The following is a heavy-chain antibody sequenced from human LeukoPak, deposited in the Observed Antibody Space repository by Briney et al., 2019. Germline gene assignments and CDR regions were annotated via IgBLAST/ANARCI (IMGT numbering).Heavy chain of an antibody. CDR2: IYYSGST. D-gene: IGHD5-18*01. Sequence: SETLSLTCTVSGGSISSGGYYWSWIRQHPGKGLEWIGYIYYSGSTYYNPSLKSRVTISVDTSKNQFSLKLSSVTAADTAVYYCAAKGYSYGWGAYYFDYWGQGTLVTVSS. V-gene: IGHV4-31*03. CDR1: GGSISSGGYY. CDR3: AAKGYSYGWGAYYFDY. J-gene: IGHJ4*02.